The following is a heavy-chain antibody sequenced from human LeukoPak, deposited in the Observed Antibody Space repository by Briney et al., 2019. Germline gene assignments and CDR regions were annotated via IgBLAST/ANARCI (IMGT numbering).Heavy chain of an antibody. CDR1: GYTFTSYG. D-gene: IGHD4-17*01. CDR2: ISAYNGNT. Sequence: GASVKVSCKASGYTFTSYGISWVRQAPGQGLEWMGWISAYNGNTNYAQKLQGRVTMTTDTSTSTAYMELRSLRSDGTAVYYCARDVPRLSTVTTRKNAFDIWGQGTMVTVSS. J-gene: IGHJ3*02. CDR3: ARDVPRLSTVTTRKNAFDI. V-gene: IGHV1-18*01.